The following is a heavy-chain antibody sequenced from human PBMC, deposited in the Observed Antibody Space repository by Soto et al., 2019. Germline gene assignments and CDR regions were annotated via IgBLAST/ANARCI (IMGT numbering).Heavy chain of an antibody. CDR2: IKSKTDGGTT. J-gene: IGHJ4*02. Sequence: EVQLVESGGGLVKPGGSLRLSCTASGFTFSNVGMHWVRQAAGKGLEWVGGIKSKTDGGTTDYAAPVKGRFTISRDDSKNTLYLQMHSLNTEDTAVYYCVTVAYYERSGGQGTLVTVSS. CDR3: VTVAYYERS. V-gene: IGHV3-15*07. CDR1: GFTFSNVG. D-gene: IGHD3-3*01.